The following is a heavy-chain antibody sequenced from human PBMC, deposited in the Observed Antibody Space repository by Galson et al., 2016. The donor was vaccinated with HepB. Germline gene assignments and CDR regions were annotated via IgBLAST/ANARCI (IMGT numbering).Heavy chain of an antibody. V-gene: IGHV4-61*08. J-gene: IGHJ3*01. Sequence: SETLSLTCTASGGSVSGDVYYWSWVRQPPGKGLEWIAYIYYTERIIYNPSLESRVTLSVDTSKNQFSLDLTSVTAADTAVYYRARGDFYGPAPADAFDFWGQGTMVTVSS. CDR1: GGSVSGDVYY. CDR2: IYYTERI. CDR3: ARGDFYGPAPADAFDF. D-gene: IGHD4-17*01.